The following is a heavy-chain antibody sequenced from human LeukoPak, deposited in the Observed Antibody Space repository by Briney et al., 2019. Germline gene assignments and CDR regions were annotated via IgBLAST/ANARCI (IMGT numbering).Heavy chain of an antibody. V-gene: IGHV3-69-1*01. CDR2: ISSGSTI. Sequence: GGSLRLSCAASGFTISSNYMNWVRQAPGKGLEWVSYISSGSTIYYADSMKGRFTISRDNAKNSLYLQMNSLRAEDTAVYYCARDEEYYMDVWGKGTTVTVSS. CDR1: GFTISSNY. CDR3: ARDEEYYMDV. J-gene: IGHJ6*03.